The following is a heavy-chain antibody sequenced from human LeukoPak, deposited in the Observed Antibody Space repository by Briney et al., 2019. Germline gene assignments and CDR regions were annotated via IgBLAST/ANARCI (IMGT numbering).Heavy chain of an antibody. CDR1: GFTFGSYG. CDR2: ISYDGSNK. V-gene: IGHV3-30*18. J-gene: IGHJ4*02. D-gene: IGHD1-20*01. Sequence: PGRSLRLSCAASGFTFGSYGMHWVRQAPGKGLEWVAVISYDGSNKYYADSVKGRFTISRDNSKNTLYLQMNSLRAEDTAVYYCAKGVLGITGTTGGDWGRGTLVTVSS. CDR3: AKGVLGITGTTGGD.